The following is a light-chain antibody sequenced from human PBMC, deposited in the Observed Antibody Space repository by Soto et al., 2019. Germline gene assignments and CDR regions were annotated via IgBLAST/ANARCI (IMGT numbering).Light chain of an antibody. V-gene: IGKV3-11*01. CDR3: QQRYLWPPIT. J-gene: IGKJ5*01. CDR2: GTS. Sequence: EIVLTQSPATLSLSPGERATLSCRTSQSVRNYLAWYQQKPGQAPRLLIYGTSNRATDIPARFSGSGSETDFTLTISSLEPEDFAVYYCQQRYLWPPITFGQGRRLEI. CDR1: QSVRNY.